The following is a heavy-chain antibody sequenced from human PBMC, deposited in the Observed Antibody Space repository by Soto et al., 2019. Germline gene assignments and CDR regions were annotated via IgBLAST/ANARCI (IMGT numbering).Heavy chain of an antibody. Sequence: KSSETLSLTCTVSGGSISSGGYYWSWIRQHPGKGLEWIGYIYYSGSTYYNPSLKSRVTISVDTSKNQFSLKLSSVTAADTAVYYCARDRVTHCSSTSCYPGPFDYWGQGTLVTVSS. CDR2: IYYSGST. CDR1: GGSISSGGYY. V-gene: IGHV4-31*03. CDR3: ARDRVTHCSSTSCYPGPFDY. J-gene: IGHJ4*02. D-gene: IGHD2-2*01.